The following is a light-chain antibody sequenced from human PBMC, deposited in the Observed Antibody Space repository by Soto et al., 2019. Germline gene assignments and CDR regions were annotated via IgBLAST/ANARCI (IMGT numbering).Light chain of an antibody. V-gene: IGKV1-12*01. CDR2: AAS. J-gene: IGKJ5*01. CDR1: QGISTN. CDR3: LQANRVPLS. Sequence: DIQMTQSPSSVSASVGDRVTISCRASQGISTNLAWYQQKPGKAPKLLIYAASSLQSGVPSRFSGSGSGTDFTLTISSMQPEDFAIYFCLQANRVPLSFGQGTRLEIK.